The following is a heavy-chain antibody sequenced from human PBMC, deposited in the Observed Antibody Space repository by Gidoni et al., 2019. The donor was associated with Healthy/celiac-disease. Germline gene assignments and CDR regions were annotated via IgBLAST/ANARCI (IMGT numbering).Heavy chain of an antibody. J-gene: IGHJ3*02. D-gene: IGHD5-12*01. V-gene: IGHV1-46*01. Sequence: GASVKVSCKASGYPFTSYYMHWVRQAPGQGLEWMGIINPSGGSTSYAQKFQGRVTMTRDTSTSTVYMELSSLRSEDTAVYYCASRPDGDGYRGDAFDIWGQGTMVTVSS. CDR2: INPSGGST. CDR1: GYPFTSYY. CDR3: ASRPDGDGYRGDAFDI.